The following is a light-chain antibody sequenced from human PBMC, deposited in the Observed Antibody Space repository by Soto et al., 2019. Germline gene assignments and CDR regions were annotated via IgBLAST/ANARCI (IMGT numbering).Light chain of an antibody. J-gene: IGLJ1*01. CDR1: SSNIGSKT. CDR2: SNY. CDR3: AAWDASLNGYV. V-gene: IGLV1-44*01. Sequence: QSVLTQPPSVSGAPGQRVTISCTGSSSNIGSKTVSWYQQLPGTAPKLLIYSNYQRPSGVPDRFSGSKSGTSASLAISGLQSEDEADYYCAAWDASLNGYVFGTGTKVTVL.